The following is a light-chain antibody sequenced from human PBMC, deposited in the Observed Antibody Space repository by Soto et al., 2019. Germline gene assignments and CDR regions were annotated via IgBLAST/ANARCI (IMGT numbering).Light chain of an antibody. V-gene: IGLV1-44*01. CDR3: AAWDDSLNGPI. CDR2: GNN. J-gene: IGLJ2*01. Sequence: QSVLTQPPSASGTPGQRGIISCSGSNSNIGSKTVNWYQQLPGTAPRLLIYGNNHRPSGVPDRFSGSKSGTSASLAISGLQSEDEAYYYCAAWDDSLNGPIFGGGTKLTVL. CDR1: NSNIGSKT.